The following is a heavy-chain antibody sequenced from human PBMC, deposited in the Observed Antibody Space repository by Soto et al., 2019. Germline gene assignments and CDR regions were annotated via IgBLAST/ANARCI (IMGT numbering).Heavy chain of an antibody. CDR1: GFTFSSYA. CDR2: ISGSGGST. CDR3: AKASGCSGGSCYSGPLFAP. V-gene: IGHV3-23*01. D-gene: IGHD2-15*01. J-gene: IGHJ5*02. Sequence: AGSLRLSCAASGFTFSSYAMSWVRQAPGKGLEWVSAISGSGGSTYYADSVKGRFTISRDNSKNTLYLQMNSLRAEDTAVYYCAKASGCSGGSCYSGPLFAPWGQGTLVTVSS.